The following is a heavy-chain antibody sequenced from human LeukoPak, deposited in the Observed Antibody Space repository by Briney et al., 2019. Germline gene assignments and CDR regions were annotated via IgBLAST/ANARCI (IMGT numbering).Heavy chain of an antibody. J-gene: IGHJ4*02. D-gene: IGHD3-22*01. CDR1: GGSISSSSYY. CDR2: IYYSGST. CDR3: ASGVGEVKQTYYYDGSGYYYDY. V-gene: IGHV4-39*07. Sequence: PSETLSLTCTVSGGSISSSSYYWGWIRQPPGKGLEWIGSIYYSGSTYYNPSLKSRVTISVDTSKNQFSLKLSSVTAADTAVYYCASGVGEVKQTYYYDGSGYYYDYWGQGTLVTVSS.